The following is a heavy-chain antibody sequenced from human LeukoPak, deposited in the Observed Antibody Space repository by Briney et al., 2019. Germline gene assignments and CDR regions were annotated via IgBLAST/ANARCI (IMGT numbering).Heavy chain of an antibody. CDR3: ARGHSGSYQRNDAFDI. J-gene: IGHJ3*02. V-gene: IGHV3-21*01. CDR2: ISSDSKFI. CDR1: GFSFSVYS. D-gene: IGHD1-26*01. Sequence: PGGSLRLSCEASGFSFSVYSIIWVRQAPGKGLEWVSSISSDSKFIYYAGSMKGRFTVSRDNARNSLYLQMNSLGAEDTAIYYCARGHSGSYQRNDAFDIWGQGTMVTVSS.